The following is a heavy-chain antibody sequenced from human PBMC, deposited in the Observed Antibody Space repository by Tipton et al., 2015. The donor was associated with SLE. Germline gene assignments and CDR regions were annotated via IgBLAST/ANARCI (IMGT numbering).Heavy chain of an antibody. J-gene: IGHJ4*02. CDR3: ARDTDFDY. CDR2: IYYSGST. V-gene: IGHV4-39*07. D-gene: IGHD2-8*02. Sequence: TLSLTCTVSGGSISSSSYCWGWIRQPPGKGLEWIGSIYYSGSTYYNPSLKSRVTISVDTSKNQFSLKLSSVTAADTAVYYCARDTDFDYWGQGTLVTVSS. CDR1: GGSISSSSYC.